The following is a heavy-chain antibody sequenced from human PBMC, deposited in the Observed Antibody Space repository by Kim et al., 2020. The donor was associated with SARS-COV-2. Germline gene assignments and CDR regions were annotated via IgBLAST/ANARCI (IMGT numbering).Heavy chain of an antibody. Sequence: SETLSLTCTVSGGSISSSSYYWGWIRQPPGKGLEWIGTIYYSGSTHYNPSLKSRVTISVDTSKNQFSLKLSSLTAADTAVYYCARRFSLDYWGQGTLVTVSS. V-gene: IGHV4-39*01. D-gene: IGHD3-3*01. CDR3: ARRFSLDY. CDR2: IYYSGST. J-gene: IGHJ4*02. CDR1: GGSISSSSYY.